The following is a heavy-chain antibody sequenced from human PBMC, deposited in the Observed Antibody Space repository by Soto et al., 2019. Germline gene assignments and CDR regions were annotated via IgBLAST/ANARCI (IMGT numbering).Heavy chain of an antibody. J-gene: IGHJ5*02. Sequence: QVQLVESGGGVVQPGRSLRLSCAASGFSFSSYTMHWVRQTPGRGLQWVAGTSYDGTNKYYADAVRGCFTISRDNSNSTLYLQMNNLRADDTAVYYCVGAAMWTGKGFEAWGQGTLLTVSS. CDR2: TSYDGTNK. D-gene: IGHD3-9*01. CDR3: VGAAMWTGKGFEA. CDR1: GFSFSSYT. V-gene: IGHV3-30*04.